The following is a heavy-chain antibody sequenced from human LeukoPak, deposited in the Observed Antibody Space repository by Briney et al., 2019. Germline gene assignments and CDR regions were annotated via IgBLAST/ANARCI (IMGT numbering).Heavy chain of an antibody. CDR1: GFTFSSYA. V-gene: IGHV3-23*01. D-gene: IGHD6-13*01. CDR3: APRTAAAGSSGN. J-gene: IGHJ4*02. CDR2: ISGGGGST. Sequence: GGSLRLSCAASGFTFSSYAMSWSRKAPGKGLSGVSAISGGGGSTYYADSVKGRFTISRDNSKNTLYLQMNSLRAEDTAVYYCAPRTAAAGSSGNWGQGTLVTVSS.